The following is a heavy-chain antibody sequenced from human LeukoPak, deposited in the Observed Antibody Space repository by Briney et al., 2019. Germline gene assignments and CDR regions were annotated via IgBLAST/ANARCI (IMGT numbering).Heavy chain of an antibody. V-gene: IGHV3-66*04. CDR3: ARPGAAVAGTAFNY. CDR1: GFTVSSNY. Sequence: GESLKISCATSGFTVSSNYMSWVRQAPGKGLEWVSIIYSDGTTYYADSVKGRFTISRDNSKNTVYLQMNSLRAEDTAVYYCARPGAAVAGTAFNYWGQGTLVTVSS. J-gene: IGHJ4*02. D-gene: IGHD6-13*01. CDR2: IYSDGTT.